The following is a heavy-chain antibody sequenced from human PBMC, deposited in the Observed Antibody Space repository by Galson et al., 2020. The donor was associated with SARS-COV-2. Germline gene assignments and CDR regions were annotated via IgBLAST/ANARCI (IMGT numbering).Heavy chain of an antibody. CDR1: GFTFDDYT. CDR3: AKDIARLGELSLYPYYYYYGIDV. Sequence: GGSLRLSCAASGFTFDDYTMHWVRQAPGKGLEWVSLISWDGGSTYYADSVKGRFTISRDNSKNSLYLQMNSLRTEDTALYYCAKDIARLGELSLYPYYYYYGIDVWGQGTTVTVSS. CDR2: ISWDGGST. J-gene: IGHJ6*02. V-gene: IGHV3-43*01. D-gene: IGHD3-16*02.